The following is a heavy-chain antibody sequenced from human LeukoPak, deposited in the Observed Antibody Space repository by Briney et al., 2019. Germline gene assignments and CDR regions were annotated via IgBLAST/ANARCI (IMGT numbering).Heavy chain of an antibody. CDR1: GGSISSSSRY. Sequence: SETLSLTCTVSGGSISSSSRYGGWIRQPPGKGLECIGSAYFGGSTNYNPSLKSRVTISVDTSKNQFSLKLSSVTAADTAVYYCARHGGGSYLDHFDYWGQGTLVTVSS. J-gene: IGHJ4*02. CDR2: AYFGGST. D-gene: IGHD1-26*01. CDR3: ARHGGGSYLDHFDY. V-gene: IGHV4-39*01.